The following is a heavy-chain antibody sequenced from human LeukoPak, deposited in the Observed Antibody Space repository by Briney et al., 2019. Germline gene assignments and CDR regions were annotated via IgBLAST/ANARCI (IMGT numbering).Heavy chain of an antibody. D-gene: IGHD6-6*01. J-gene: IGHJ4*02. CDR1: GFTFSSYA. V-gene: IGHV3-30-3*01. Sequence: PGGSLRLSCAASGFTFSSYAMHWVRQAPGKGLEWVAVISYDGSNKYYADSVKGRFTISRDNSKNTLYLQMNSLRAEDTAVYYCARDGIGGGSEYSSSPPLSDWGQGTLVTVSS. CDR2: ISYDGSNK. CDR3: ARDGIGGGSEYSSSPPLSD.